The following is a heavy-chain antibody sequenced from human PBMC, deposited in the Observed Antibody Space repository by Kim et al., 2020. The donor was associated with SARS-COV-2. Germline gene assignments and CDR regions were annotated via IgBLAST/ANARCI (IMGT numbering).Heavy chain of an antibody. Sequence: SETLSLTCTVSGGSISSSSYYWGWIRQPPGKGLEWIGSIYYSGSTYYNPSLKSRVTISVDTSKNQFSLKLSSVTAADTAVYYCARYGYSGYDSFFVRAFDIWGQGTMVTVSS. J-gene: IGHJ3*02. V-gene: IGHV4-39*07. CDR3: ARYGYSGYDSFFVRAFDI. CDR1: GGSISSSSYY. D-gene: IGHD5-12*01. CDR2: IYYSGST.